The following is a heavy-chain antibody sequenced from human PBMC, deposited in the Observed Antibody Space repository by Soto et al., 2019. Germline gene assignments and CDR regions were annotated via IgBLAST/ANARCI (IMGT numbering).Heavy chain of an antibody. CDR2: IKQDGSEK. Sequence: EVQLVESGGGLVQPGGSLRLSCAASGFTFSSYWMSWVRQAPGKGLEWVANIKQDGSEKYYVDSVKGQFTISRDNAKNSLYLQMNSLRAEDTAVYYCARDLVWSARSLLFDYWGQGTLVTVSS. CDR3: ARDLVWSARSLLFDY. CDR1: GFTFSSYW. J-gene: IGHJ4*02. D-gene: IGHD1-26*01. V-gene: IGHV3-7*01.